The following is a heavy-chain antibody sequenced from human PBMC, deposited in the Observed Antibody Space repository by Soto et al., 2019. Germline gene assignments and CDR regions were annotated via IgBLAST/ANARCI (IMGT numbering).Heavy chain of an antibody. CDR3: AKGMYYDFWSGSRTSYYYGLDV. V-gene: IGHV3-23*01. J-gene: IGHJ6*02. D-gene: IGHD3-3*01. CDR1: GFTFSNYA. CDR2: ISGGGGST. Sequence: TGGSLRLSCAASGFTFSNYAMTWVRQAPGKGLEWVSGISGGGGSTYYADSVKGRFTISRDNSKKTLFLQMNSLRAEDTALYYCAKGMYYDFWSGSRTSYYYGLDVWGQGTTVTVSS.